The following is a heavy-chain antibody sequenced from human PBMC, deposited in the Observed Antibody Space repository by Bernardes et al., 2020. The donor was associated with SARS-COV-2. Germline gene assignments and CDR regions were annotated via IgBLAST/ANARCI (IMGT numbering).Heavy chain of an antibody. Sequence: AGVKVSCKASGYTYTSYGMNGVRQAPGQGGEGMGWISGYKGNKKKAQNLQGRVTMSTETSTSTAYMQLRSLRSDDTAVYYCARGTDGLGSYCDVWGLSVHVYWGQCTLVTVSS. CDR1: GYTYTSYG. J-gene: IGHJ1*01. CDR2: ISGYKGNK. CDR3: ARGTDGLGSYCDVWGLSVHVY. V-gene: IGHV1-18*04. D-gene: IGHD3-10*01.